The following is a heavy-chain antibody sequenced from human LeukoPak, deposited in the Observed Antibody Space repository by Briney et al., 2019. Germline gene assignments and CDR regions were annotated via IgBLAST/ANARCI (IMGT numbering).Heavy chain of an antibody. D-gene: IGHD2-21*01. CDR2: NYYRGTT. CDR3: AREYSRSVVAGSRPDY. CDR1: GDSISSSSYY. V-gene: IGHV4-39*02. J-gene: IGHJ4*02. Sequence: PSETLALTCTVSGDSISSSSYYWGWIRQPPGKGLEWIGSNYYRGTTYYNTSLKSRVTITVDTSNNQFSLKLNSVTAADTAVYFCAREYSRSVVAGSRPDYWGQGLLVAVSS.